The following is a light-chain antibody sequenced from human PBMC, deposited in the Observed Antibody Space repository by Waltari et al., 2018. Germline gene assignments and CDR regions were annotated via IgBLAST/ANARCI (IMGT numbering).Light chain of an antibody. J-gene: IGKJ4*01. CDR1: QSIHNY. CDR2: DTS. V-gene: IGKV3-11*01. CDR3: QQRRNWPLT. Sequence: DIVLTQSPATMSLSPGERATLSCRASQSIHNYLAWYQQKPGQAPRLLLYDTSNRATGISARFSGSVFGTDFTLTIRRLEPEDCAFYYCQQRRNWPLTFGGGTKVEIK.